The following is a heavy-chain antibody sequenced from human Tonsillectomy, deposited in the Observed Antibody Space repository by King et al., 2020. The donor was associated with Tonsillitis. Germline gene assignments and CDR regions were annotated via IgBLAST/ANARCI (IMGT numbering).Heavy chain of an antibody. J-gene: IGHJ2*01. CDR2: IAYDASYE. D-gene: IGHD1-14*01. Sequence: VQLVESGGGVVQPGRSLRLSCAASGFTFSNXGMHWVRQAPGKGLEWVALIAYDASYENYADSVKGRFSISRDNSKNTLYLEMNSLRVEDTAVYYCAXXGIAXSDWYXDLWXXGTLVTVXS. CDR1: GFTFSNXG. V-gene: IGHV3-30*03. CDR3: AXXGIAXSDWYXDL.